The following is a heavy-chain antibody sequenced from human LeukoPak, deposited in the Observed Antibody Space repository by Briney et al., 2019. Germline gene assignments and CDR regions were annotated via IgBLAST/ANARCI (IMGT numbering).Heavy chain of an antibody. CDR1: GFTFSSYS. J-gene: IGHJ4*02. CDR3: ARESESITIFGVVIIGFDY. V-gene: IGHV3-48*01. CDR2: ISSSSSTI. D-gene: IGHD3-3*01. Sequence: GGSLRLSCAASGFTFSSYSMNWVRQAPGKGLEWVSYISSSSSTIYYADSVKGRFTISRDNAKNSLYLQMNSLRAEDTAVYYCARESESITIFGVVIIGFDYWGQGTLVTVSS.